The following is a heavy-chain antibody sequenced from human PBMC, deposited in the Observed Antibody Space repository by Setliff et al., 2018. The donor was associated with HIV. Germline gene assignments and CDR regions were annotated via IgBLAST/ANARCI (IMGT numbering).Heavy chain of an antibody. CDR1: GGSISSYY. V-gene: IGHV4-59*01. CDR2: IYYSGST. Sequence: SETLSLTCTVSGGSISSYYWSWIRQPPGKGLEWIGYIYYSGSTNYNPSLTSRVTISVDTSKNHFALKLGSVTAADTAVDYCASGEYSYGYRFDYWGQGTLVTVSS. D-gene: IGHD5-18*01. CDR3: ASGEYSYGYRFDY. J-gene: IGHJ4*02.